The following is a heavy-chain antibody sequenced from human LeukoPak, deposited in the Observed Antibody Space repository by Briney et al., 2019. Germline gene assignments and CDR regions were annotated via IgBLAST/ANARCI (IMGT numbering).Heavy chain of an antibody. Sequence: GGSLRLSCGAPGFTFSSYGMHWVRQAPGKGLEWVAFIRNDGRNKYYADPVKGRFTISRDNSKNTLYLQMNSLRAEDTAVYYCARRNLLHSIAAAGDCFDYWGQGTLVTVSS. CDR2: IRNDGRNK. V-gene: IGHV3-30*02. CDR1: GFTFSSYG. D-gene: IGHD6-13*01. CDR3: ARRNLLHSIAAAGDCFDY. J-gene: IGHJ4*02.